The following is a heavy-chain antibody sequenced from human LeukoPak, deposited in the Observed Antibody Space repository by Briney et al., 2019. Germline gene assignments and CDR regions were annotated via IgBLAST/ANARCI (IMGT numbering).Heavy chain of an antibody. CDR2: INHSGST. J-gene: IGHJ6*03. CDR1: GGSFSGYY. V-gene: IGHV4-34*01. CDR3: ARGGATIPKHYYYYYYMDG. D-gene: IGHD5-12*01. Sequence: SETLSLTCAVYGGSFSGYYWSWIRQPPGKGLEWIGEINHSGSTNYNPSLKSRVTISVDTSKNQFSLKLSSVTAADTAVYYCARGGATIPKHYYYYYYMDGWGKGTTVTVSS.